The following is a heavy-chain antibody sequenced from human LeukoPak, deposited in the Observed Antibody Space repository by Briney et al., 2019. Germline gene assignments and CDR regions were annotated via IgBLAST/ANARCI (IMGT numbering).Heavy chain of an antibody. CDR3: ARETPRRGETRDGYR. CDR2: IKEDGSET. V-gene: IGHV3-7*01. Sequence: GGSLRLSCRASGFSFSSYSMNWVRQAPGKGLECLANIKEDGSETYYAGSVKGRFTISRDNPKNLLFLQINSLRVEDTAVYYCARETPRRGETRDGYRWGQGTVVTVSS. CDR1: GFSFSSYS. J-gene: IGHJ4*02. D-gene: IGHD5-24*01.